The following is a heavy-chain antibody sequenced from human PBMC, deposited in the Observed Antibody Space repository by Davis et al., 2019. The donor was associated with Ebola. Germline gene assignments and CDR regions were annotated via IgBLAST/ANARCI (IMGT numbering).Heavy chain of an antibody. CDR3: ARAVPGKEDLDY. Sequence: ESLKISCAASGFTFSSHGMGWVRQPPGKGLEWVSSISAGSVNTYYEDSVKGRFTISRDNSKNTLYLQLNRLRSEDTAVYFCARAVPGKEDLDYWGQGTLVTVSS. V-gene: IGHV3-23*01. CDR2: ISAGSVNT. J-gene: IGHJ4*02. D-gene: IGHD6-19*01. CDR1: GFTFSSHG.